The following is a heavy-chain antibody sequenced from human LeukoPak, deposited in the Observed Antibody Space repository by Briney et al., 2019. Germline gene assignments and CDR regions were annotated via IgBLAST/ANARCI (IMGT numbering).Heavy chain of an antibody. D-gene: IGHD2-15*01. CDR1: GGSISSSSYY. J-gene: IGHJ4*02. Sequence: TSETLSLTCTVSGGSISSSSYYWGWIRQPPGKGLEWNGSIYYSGSTYYNPSLKSRVTISVDTSKNQFSLKLSSVTAADTAVYYCARQLGYCSGGSCYPLDYWGQGTLVTVSS. V-gene: IGHV4-39*01. CDR2: IYYSGST. CDR3: ARQLGYCSGGSCYPLDY.